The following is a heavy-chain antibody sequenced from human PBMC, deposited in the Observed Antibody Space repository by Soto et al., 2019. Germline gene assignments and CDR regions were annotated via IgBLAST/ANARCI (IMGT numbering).Heavy chain of an antibody. J-gene: IGHJ6*02. D-gene: IGHD3-22*01. CDR2: INAGNGNT. CDR3: ARDPNDSSAYYHHYYYGMDV. Sequence: GASVKVFCKASGYTFTSYGIHWVRQAPGQRLEWTGWINAGNGNTKYSEMFQGRVTITRDTSASTAYLELSSLRSEDTAVYYCARDPNDSSAYYHHYYYGMDVWGQGTTVTVSS. V-gene: IGHV1-3*01. CDR1: GYTFTSYG.